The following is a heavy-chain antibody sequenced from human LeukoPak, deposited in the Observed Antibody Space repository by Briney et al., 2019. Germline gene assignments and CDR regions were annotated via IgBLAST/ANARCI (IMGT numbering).Heavy chain of an antibody. J-gene: IGHJ4*02. V-gene: IGHV3-74*01. CDR1: GFTFSSYW. D-gene: IGHD1-26*01. Sequence: PGGSLRLSCAASGFTFSSYWMHWVRQAPGKGLVWVSRINSDGSTTNYADSVKGRFTISRDNAKNTVYLQINSLRAEDTAVYYCARGSRGAYYFDYWGQGTLVTVSS. CDR2: INSDGSTT. CDR3: ARGSRGAYYFDY.